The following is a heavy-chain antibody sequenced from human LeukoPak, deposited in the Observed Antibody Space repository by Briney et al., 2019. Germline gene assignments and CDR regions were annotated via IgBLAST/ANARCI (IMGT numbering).Heavy chain of an antibody. J-gene: IGHJ5*02. CDR2: IIPIFGTA. V-gene: IGHV1-69*13. D-gene: IGHD2-2*02. CDR3: ARDRSIRVAAIPMYWFDP. CDR1: GYTLTELS. Sequence: SVKVSCKVSGYTLTELSMHWVRQAPGKGLEWMGGIIPIFGTANYAQKFQGRVTITADESTSTAYMELSSLRSEDTAVYYCARDRSIRVAAIPMYWFDPWGQGTLVTVSS.